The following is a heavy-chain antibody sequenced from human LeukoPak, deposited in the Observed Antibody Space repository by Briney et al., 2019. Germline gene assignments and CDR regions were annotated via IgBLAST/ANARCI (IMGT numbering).Heavy chain of an antibody. CDR1: GFTFSSYW. CDR3: ARHQRGHSDAFDI. J-gene: IGHJ3*02. D-gene: IGHD4-23*01. V-gene: IGHV4-34*01. Sequence: GSLRLSCAVSGFTFSSYWMSWVRQAPGKGLEWIGEINHSGSTNYNPSLKSRVTISVDTSKNQFSLKLSSVTAADTAVYYCARHQRGHSDAFDIWGQGTMVNVSS. CDR2: INHSGST.